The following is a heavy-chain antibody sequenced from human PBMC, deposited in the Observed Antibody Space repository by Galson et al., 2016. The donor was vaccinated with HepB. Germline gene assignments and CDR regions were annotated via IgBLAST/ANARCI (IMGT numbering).Heavy chain of an antibody. CDR3: ARREESYYNCWSGYYYSI. V-gene: IGHV4-39*01. D-gene: IGHD3-3*01. CDR1: DGSTGRSSYY. J-gene: IGHJ3*02. Sequence: SETLSLTCPVSDGSTGRSSYYWGWIRQPPGKGLEWIGSLYYTGRTYYNPSLKSRLTITVAPSKNQFSLKLRSVTAADTAVYYCARREESYYNCWSGYYYSIWGQGTMVTVSS. CDR2: LYYTGRT.